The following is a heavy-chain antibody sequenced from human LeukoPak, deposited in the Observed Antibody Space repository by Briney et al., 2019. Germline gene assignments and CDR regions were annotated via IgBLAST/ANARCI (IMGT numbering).Heavy chain of an antibody. J-gene: IGHJ4*02. CDR1: GFTFNRDW. Sequence: GGSLRLSCAASGFTFNRDWTAWVRQAPGKGLEWVANIKENGSEKNYVDSVKGRFTISRDNAVNSVYLQMNDLRAEDTGVYYCATKEPSTSGWSYWGQGTLVTVSS. D-gene: IGHD6-19*01. CDR3: ATKEPSTSGWSY. CDR2: IKENGSEK. V-gene: IGHV3-7*01.